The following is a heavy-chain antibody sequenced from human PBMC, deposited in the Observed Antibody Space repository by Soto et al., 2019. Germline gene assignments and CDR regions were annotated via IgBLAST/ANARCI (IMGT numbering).Heavy chain of an antibody. CDR3: ARHPPYGPLDY. CDR2: IYYSGGT. Sequence: QLQLQESGPGLLRPSETLSLTCPFLGASVGFSTGSGNPWAGFRRPPGKGLEGIGKIYYSGGTYYIPSLKSRVTISGDTSKNQFSLRLTSVTAADTAVYYCARHPPYGPLDYWGQGTLVTVSS. J-gene: IGHJ4*02. CDR1: GASVGFSTGSGNP. D-gene: IGHD4-17*01. V-gene: IGHV4-39*01.